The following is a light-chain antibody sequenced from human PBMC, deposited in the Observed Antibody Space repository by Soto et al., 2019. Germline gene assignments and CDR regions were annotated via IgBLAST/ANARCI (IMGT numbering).Light chain of an antibody. Sequence: EIVLTQSPGTLSLSPGERATLSCRASQSVSSSFLAWYQQKPGQAPRLLIYGASARATGIPDRFSGSGSGTEFTLTISRLEPDDVAVYYCQQDGSSPWTFGKGTQVEIK. CDR3: QQDGSSPWT. CDR2: GAS. J-gene: IGKJ1*01. V-gene: IGKV3-20*01. CDR1: QSVSSSF.